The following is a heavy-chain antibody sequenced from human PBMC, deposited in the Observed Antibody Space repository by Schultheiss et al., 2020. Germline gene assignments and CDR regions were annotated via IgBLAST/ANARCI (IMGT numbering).Heavy chain of an antibody. CDR1: GGSISSYY. D-gene: IGHD1-26*01. V-gene: IGHV4-59*08. J-gene: IGHJ4*02. CDR3: ARIRYSGSSDSFDY. CDR2: LYYSGSP. Sequence: SETLSLTCTVSGGSISSYYWSWIRQPPGKGLGWIGDLYYSGSPNYNPSLKSRVTISVDTSKNQFSLKLSSVTAADTAVYYCARIRYSGSSDSFDYWGQGTLVTVSS.